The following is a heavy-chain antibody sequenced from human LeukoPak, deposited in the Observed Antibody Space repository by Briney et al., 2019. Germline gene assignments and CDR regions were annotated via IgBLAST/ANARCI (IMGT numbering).Heavy chain of an antibody. J-gene: IGHJ4*02. CDR3: AKELGAACREIDY. CDR2: ISGSGDST. CDR1: GFTFSNYA. V-gene: IGHV3-23*01. Sequence: PGGSLRLSCAASGFTFSNYAMSWVRQAPGKGLEWVSAISGSGDSTYYADSVKGRFTISRDNSKNTLYVQMNSLRAEDTAVYYCAKELGAACREIDYWGQGILVTVSS. D-gene: IGHD6-25*01.